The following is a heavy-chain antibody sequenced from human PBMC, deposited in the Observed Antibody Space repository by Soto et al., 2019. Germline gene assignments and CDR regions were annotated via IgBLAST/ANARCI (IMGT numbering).Heavy chain of an antibody. Sequence: EVQLLESGGGLVQPGGSLRLSCAASGFTFSSYAMTWVRQAPGKGLEWISTISGSGGSTYYADSVKGRFTISRDNSKNTLYLQMNSLTAEDTAVYYCAKYSSSWYDDYWGQGTLVTVSS. CDR1: GFTFSSYA. J-gene: IGHJ4*02. D-gene: IGHD6-13*01. CDR2: ISGSGGST. CDR3: AKYSSSWYDDY. V-gene: IGHV3-23*01.